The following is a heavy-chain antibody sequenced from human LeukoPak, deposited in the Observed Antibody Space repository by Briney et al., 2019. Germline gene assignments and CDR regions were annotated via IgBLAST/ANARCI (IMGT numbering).Heavy chain of an antibody. V-gene: IGHV7-4-1*02. CDR3: ARRNWDQHHDAFDI. Sequence: GASVKVSCKASGYTFTSYAMNWVRQAPGQGLEWMGWINTNTGNPTYAQGFTGRFVFSLDTSVSTAYLQISSLKAEDTAVYYCARRNWDQHHDAFDIWGQGTMVTVSS. J-gene: IGHJ3*02. D-gene: IGHD7-27*01. CDR1: GYTFTSYA. CDR2: INTNTGNP.